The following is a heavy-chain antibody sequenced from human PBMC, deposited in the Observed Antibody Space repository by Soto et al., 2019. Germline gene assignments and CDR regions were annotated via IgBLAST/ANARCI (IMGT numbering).Heavy chain of an antibody. CDR2: IVVGSGNT. CDR3: AADPSSPYYYDSSGYYYAPYYYGMDV. CDR1: GFTFTSSA. D-gene: IGHD3-22*01. V-gene: IGHV1-58*01. J-gene: IGHJ6*02. Sequence: SVKVSCKASGFTFTSSAVQWVRQARGQRLEWIGWIVVGSGNTNYAQKFQERVTITRDMSTSTAYMELSSLRSEDTAVYYCAADPSSPYYYDSSGYYYAPYYYGMDVWG.